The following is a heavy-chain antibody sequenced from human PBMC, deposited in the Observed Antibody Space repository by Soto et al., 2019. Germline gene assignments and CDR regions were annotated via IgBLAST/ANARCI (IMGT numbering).Heavy chain of an antibody. CDR2: ISAYNGNT. V-gene: IGHV1-18*01. Sequence: QVQLVQSGAEVKKPGASVKVSCKASGYTFTSYGISWVRQAPGQGLEWMGWISAYNGNTNYAQKLQGRVTMTTDTSTRPAYLEVGRLRSGGTAVYFCASSPPWGARGGWFDPWGQGTLVTVSS. CDR1: GYTFTSYG. D-gene: IGHD3-16*01. J-gene: IGHJ5*02. CDR3: ASSPPWGARGGWFDP.